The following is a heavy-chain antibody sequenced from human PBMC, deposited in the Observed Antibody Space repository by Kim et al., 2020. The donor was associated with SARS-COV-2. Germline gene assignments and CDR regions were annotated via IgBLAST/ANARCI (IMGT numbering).Heavy chain of an antibody. V-gene: IGHV1-3*01. J-gene: IGHJ4*02. D-gene: IGHD6-19*01. CDR3: ASDSSGWSLFDY. Sequence: YSQKFQGRVTITRDTSASTAYMELSSLRSEDTAVYYCASDSSGWSLFDYWGQGTLVTVSS.